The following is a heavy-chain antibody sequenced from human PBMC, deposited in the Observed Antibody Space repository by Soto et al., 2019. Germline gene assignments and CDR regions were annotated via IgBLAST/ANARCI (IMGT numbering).Heavy chain of an antibody. V-gene: IGHV3-64D*06. CDR1: GFTFSSYA. CDR3: VKNGGRGWVNWFDP. CDR2: ISSNGGST. Sequence: HPGGSLRLSCSASGFTFSSYAMHWVRQAPGKGLEYVSAISSNGGSTYYADSVKGRFTISRDNSKNTLYLQMSSLRTEDTAVYYCVKNGGRGWVNWFDPWGQGTLVTVSS. D-gene: IGHD2-8*01. J-gene: IGHJ5*02.